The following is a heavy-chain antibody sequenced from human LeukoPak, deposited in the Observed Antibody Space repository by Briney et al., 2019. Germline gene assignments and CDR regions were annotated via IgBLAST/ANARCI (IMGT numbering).Heavy chain of an antibody. J-gene: IGHJ4*02. Sequence: PSETLSLTCAVYGGSFSGYYWTWIRQPPGKGLEWIGEIHYSGSATYNPSLKGRVTISVDTSKNQFSLKMNSVTAVDTAVYYCARGQWFRAFWSRGTPVTVSS. CDR3: ARGQWFRAF. V-gene: IGHV4-34*01. CDR2: IHYSGSA. D-gene: IGHD3-10*01. CDR1: GGSFSGYY.